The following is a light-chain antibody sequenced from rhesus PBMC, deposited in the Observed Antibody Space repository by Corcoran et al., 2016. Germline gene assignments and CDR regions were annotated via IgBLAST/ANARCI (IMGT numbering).Light chain of an antibody. CDR1: QSISSW. V-gene: IGKV1-22*01. Sequence: DIQMTQSPSSLSASVGVTVTITCGASQSISSWLDWYQQKPGKAPKLLIYKASSVQSGGPARCSGIGSGTDFTLTISSLQPEEFATYYCLQYGGSPFAFSPETKLNI. CDR3: LQYGGSPFA. CDR2: KAS. J-gene: IGKJ3*01.